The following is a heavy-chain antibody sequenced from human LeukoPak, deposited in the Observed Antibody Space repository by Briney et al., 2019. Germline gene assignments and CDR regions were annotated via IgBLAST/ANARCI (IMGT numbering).Heavy chain of an antibody. J-gene: IGHJ4*02. CDR3: ARELYGDYAFDY. CDR1: GGSFSGYY. Sequence: PSETLSLTCAVYGGSFSGYYWSWIRQPPGKGLEWIGYIYYSGSTNYNPSLKSRVTISVDTSKNQFSLKLSSVTAADTAVYYCARELYGDYAFDYWGQGTLVTVSS. D-gene: IGHD4-17*01. V-gene: IGHV4-59*01. CDR2: IYYSGST.